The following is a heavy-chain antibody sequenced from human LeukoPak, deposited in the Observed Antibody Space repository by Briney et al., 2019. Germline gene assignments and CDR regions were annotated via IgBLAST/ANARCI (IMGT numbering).Heavy chain of an antibody. CDR3: AREQGGYYDSSGYTPEPGFDY. D-gene: IGHD3-22*01. CDR2: IIPISGTA. V-gene: IGHV1-69*05. J-gene: IGHJ4*02. Sequence: GASVKVSCKASGGTFSSYAISWVRQAPGQGLEWMGRIIPISGTANYAQKFQGRVTITTDESTSTAYMELSSLRSEDTAVYYCAREQGGYYDSSGYTPEPGFDYWGQGTLVTVSS. CDR1: GGTFSSYA.